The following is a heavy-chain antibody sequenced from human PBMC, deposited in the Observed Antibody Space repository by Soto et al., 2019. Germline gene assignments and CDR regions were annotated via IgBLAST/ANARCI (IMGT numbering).Heavy chain of an antibody. CDR2: IYYSGST. J-gene: IGHJ5*02. Sequence: SETLSLTCTVSGGSISSSSYYWGWIRQPPGKGLEWIGSIYYSGSTYYNPSLKSRVTISVDTSKNQFSLKLSSVTAADTAVYYCARHIDMVRGPMDWFDPWGQGTLVTVSS. CDR3: ARHIDMVRGPMDWFDP. CDR1: GGSISSSSYY. D-gene: IGHD3-10*01. V-gene: IGHV4-39*01.